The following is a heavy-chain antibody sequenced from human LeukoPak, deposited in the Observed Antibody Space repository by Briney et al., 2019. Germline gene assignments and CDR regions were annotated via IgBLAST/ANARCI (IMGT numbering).Heavy chain of an antibody. V-gene: IGHV3-23*01. D-gene: IGHD5-12*01. CDR2: ISGSGGST. CDR3: AKDLLPLSGYDSSDAFDI. J-gene: IGHJ3*02. Sequence: GGSLRLSCAASGFTFSSYAMSWDRQAPGKGLEWVSAISGSGGSTYYADSVKGRFTISRDNSKNTLYLQMNSLRAEDTAVYYCAKDLLPLSGYDSSDAFDIWGQGTMVTVSS. CDR1: GFTFSSYA.